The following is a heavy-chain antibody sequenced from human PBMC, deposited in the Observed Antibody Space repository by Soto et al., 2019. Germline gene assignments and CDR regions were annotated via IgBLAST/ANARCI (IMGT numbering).Heavy chain of an antibody. J-gene: IGHJ3*02. CDR2: INPSGGST. CDR3: VRLHDYGGKGHAFDI. CDR1: GYTFTSYY. D-gene: IGHD4-17*01. V-gene: IGHV1-46*01. Sequence: QVQLVQSGAEVKKPGASVKVSCKASGYTFTSYYMHWVRQAPGQGLEWMGIINPSGGSTSYAQKFQGRVTMTRDTSTSTVYMELSSLRSEDTAVYYCVRLHDYGGKGHAFDIWGQGTMVTVSS.